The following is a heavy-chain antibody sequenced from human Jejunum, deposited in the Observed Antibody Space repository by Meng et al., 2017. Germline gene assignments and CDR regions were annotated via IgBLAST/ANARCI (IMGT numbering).Heavy chain of an antibody. V-gene: IGHV3-30*01. D-gene: IGHD1-26*01. CDR3: ARDTRVGATNDALDI. J-gene: IGHJ3*02. CDR1: GFTLSSYT. Sequence: GESLKISCIASGFTLSSYTMHWVRQAPGKGLEWVAVMTPGENNTYHADSVKGRFTVSRDNSKNILFLRMNSLRVEDTAVYYCARDTRVGATNDALDIWGQGTMVTVSS. CDR2: MTPGENNT.